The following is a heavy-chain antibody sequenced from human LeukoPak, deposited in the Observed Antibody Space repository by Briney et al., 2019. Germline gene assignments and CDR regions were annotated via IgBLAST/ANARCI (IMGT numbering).Heavy chain of an antibody. Sequence: TSETLSLTCTVSGGSISSYYWSWIRQPPGKGLEWIGYIYYSGSTNYNPSLKSRVTISVDTSKNQFSLKLSSVTAADTAVYYCARLLSGSYASFDYWGQGTLVTVSS. V-gene: IGHV4-59*08. CDR3: ARLLSGSYASFDY. CDR1: GGSISSYY. J-gene: IGHJ4*02. D-gene: IGHD1-26*01. CDR2: IYYSGST.